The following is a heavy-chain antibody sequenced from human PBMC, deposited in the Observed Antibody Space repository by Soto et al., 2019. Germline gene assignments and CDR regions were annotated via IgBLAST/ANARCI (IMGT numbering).Heavy chain of an antibody. CDR1: GGSISSYY. Sequence: SETLSLTCTVSGGSISSYYWSWIRQPPGKGLEWIGYIYYSGSTNYNPSLKSRVTIPVDTSKNQFSLKLSSVTAANTAVYYCARFSGGSYAFDSWGQGTLVTVSS. V-gene: IGHV4-59*01. D-gene: IGHD1-26*01. CDR2: IYYSGST. CDR3: ARFSGGSYAFDS. J-gene: IGHJ4*02.